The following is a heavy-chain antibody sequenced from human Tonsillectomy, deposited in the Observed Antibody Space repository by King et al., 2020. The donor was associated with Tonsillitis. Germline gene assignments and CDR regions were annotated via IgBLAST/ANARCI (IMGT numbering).Heavy chain of an antibody. V-gene: IGHV5-10-1*03. CDR2: IDLSDSYT. CDR1: GYNFTSYW. CDR3: ASISNLYYYAMDV. Sequence: VQLVESGAEVKKPGESLRISCEGSGYNFTSYWINWVRQMPGKGLEWMGKIDLSDSYTNYSPSFQGHVTISADKSISTAYLQWSTLKASDTAMYYCASISNLYYYAMDVWGQGTTVTVSS. J-gene: IGHJ6*02. D-gene: IGHD1-14*01.